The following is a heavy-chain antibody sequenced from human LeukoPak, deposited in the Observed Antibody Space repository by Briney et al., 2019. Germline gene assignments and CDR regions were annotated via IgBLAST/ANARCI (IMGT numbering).Heavy chain of an antibody. V-gene: IGHV4-4*07. CDR1: GGSISSYY. Sequence: SETLSLTCTVSGGSISSYYRSWIRQPAGKGLEWIGRIYSSGSTNYNPSLKSRVTMSVDTSKNQFSLKLSSVTAADTAVYYCAREMAGDFWSGYYYQRDYYGMDVWGQGTTVTVSS. CDR3: AREMAGDFWSGYYYQRDYYGMDV. CDR2: IYSSGST. D-gene: IGHD3-3*01. J-gene: IGHJ6*02.